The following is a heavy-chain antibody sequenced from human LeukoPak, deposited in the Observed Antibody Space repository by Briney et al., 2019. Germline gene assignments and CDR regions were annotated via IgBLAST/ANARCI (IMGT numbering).Heavy chain of an antibody. Sequence: ASVKVSCKASGGTFSSYAISWVRQAPGQGLEWMGGIIPIFGTANYAQKFQGRVTITADESTSTAYMELSSLRSKDTAVYYCARDYGGNSGGDYWGQGTLVTVSS. V-gene: IGHV1-69*13. D-gene: IGHD4-23*01. CDR2: IIPIFGTA. CDR1: GGTFSSYA. J-gene: IGHJ4*02. CDR3: ARDYGGNSGGDY.